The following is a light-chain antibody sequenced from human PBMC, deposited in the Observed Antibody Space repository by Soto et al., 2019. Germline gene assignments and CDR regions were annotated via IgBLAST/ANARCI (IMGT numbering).Light chain of an antibody. CDR3: AAWDDSLSGWV. V-gene: IGLV1-47*01. Sequence: QTVVTQPPSASGTPGQRVTISCSGSSSNIGSNYVYWYQQLPGTAPKLLIYRNNQRPSGVPDRFSGSKSGTSASLAISGLRSEDEADYYCAAWDDSLSGWVFSGGTKLTVL. J-gene: IGLJ3*02. CDR2: RNN. CDR1: SSNIGSNY.